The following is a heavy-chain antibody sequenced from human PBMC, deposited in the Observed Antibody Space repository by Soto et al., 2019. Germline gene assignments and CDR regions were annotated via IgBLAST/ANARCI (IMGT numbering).Heavy chain of an antibody. Sequence: PGGSLRLSCAASGLTFSSYSMNWVRQAPGKGLEWVSSISSSSSYIYYADSVKGRFTISGDNAKNSLYLQMNSLRAEDTAVYYCARVRGYCSGGSCPGGFDYWGQGTLVTVSS. D-gene: IGHD2-15*01. CDR2: ISSSSSYI. CDR3: ARVRGYCSGGSCPGGFDY. CDR1: GLTFSSYS. V-gene: IGHV3-21*01. J-gene: IGHJ4*02.